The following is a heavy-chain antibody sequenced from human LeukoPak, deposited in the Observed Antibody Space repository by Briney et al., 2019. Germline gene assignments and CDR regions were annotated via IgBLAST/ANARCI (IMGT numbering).Heavy chain of an antibody. J-gene: IGHJ4*02. CDR1: GGSISSYY. V-gene: IGHV4-34*01. CDR3: ARGRKKITMVRGDTFDY. CDR2: INHSGST. Sequence: PSETLSLTCTVSGGSISSYYWSWIRQPPGKGLEWIGEINHSGSTNYNPSLKSRVTISVDTSKNQFSLKLSSVTAADTAVYYCARGRKKITMVRGDTFDYWGQGTLVTVSS. D-gene: IGHD3-10*01.